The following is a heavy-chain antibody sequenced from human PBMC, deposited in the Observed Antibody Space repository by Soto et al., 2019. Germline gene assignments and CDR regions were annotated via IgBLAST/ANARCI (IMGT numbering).Heavy chain of an antibody. CDR2: IWYDGSNK. J-gene: IGHJ4*02. Sequence: GGSLRLSCAASGFTFSSYGMHWVRQAPGKGLEWVAVIWYDGSNKYYADSVKGRFTISRDNSKNTLYLQMNSLRAEDTAVYYCAKVTNYDSSGCDFDYWGQGTLVTVSS. CDR1: GFTFSSYG. D-gene: IGHD3-22*01. CDR3: AKVTNYDSSGCDFDY. V-gene: IGHV3-33*06.